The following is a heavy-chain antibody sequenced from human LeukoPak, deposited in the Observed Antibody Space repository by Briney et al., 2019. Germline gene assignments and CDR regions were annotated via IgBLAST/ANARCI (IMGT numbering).Heavy chain of an antibody. D-gene: IGHD6-19*01. CDR1: GGPFSGYY. Sequence: SETLSLTCAVYGGPFSGYYRSWIRQPPGKGLEWIGEINHSGSTNYNPSLKSRVTISVDTSKNQFSLKLSSVTAADTAVYYCARGSSGWSFDYWGQGTLVTVSS. V-gene: IGHV4-34*01. J-gene: IGHJ4*02. CDR3: ARGSSGWSFDY. CDR2: INHSGST.